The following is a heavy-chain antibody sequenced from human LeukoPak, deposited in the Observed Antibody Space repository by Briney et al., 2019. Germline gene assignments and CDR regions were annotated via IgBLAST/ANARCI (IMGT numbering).Heavy chain of an antibody. Sequence: SETLSLTCTVSGGSISSSSYYWGWIRQPPGKGLEWIGSIYYSGSTYYNPSLKSRVTISVDTSKNQFSLKLSSVTAADTAVYYCARDRGMANFDYWGQGTPVTVSS. J-gene: IGHJ4*02. V-gene: IGHV4-39*02. D-gene: IGHD5-24*01. CDR1: GGSISSSSYY. CDR2: IYYSGST. CDR3: ARDRGMANFDY.